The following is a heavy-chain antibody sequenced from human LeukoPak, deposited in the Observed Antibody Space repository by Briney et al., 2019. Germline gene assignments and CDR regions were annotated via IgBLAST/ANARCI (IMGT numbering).Heavy chain of an antibody. CDR1: GGSFSDYY. CDR2: INHTGNI. CDR3: ARDSGAYYYGSGALYDY. D-gene: IGHD3-10*01. J-gene: IGHJ4*02. Sequence: SVTLSLTCSVYGGSFSDYYWSWIRQPPGKGLEWIGEINHTGNINYNPSLKSRVTISVDTSKNQFSLKLSSVTAADTAVYYCARDSGAYYYGSGALYDYWGQGTLVTVSS. V-gene: IGHV4-34*01.